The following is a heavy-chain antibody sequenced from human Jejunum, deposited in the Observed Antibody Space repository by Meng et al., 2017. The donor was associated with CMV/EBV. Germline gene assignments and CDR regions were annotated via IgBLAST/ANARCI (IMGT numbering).Heavy chain of an antibody. D-gene: IGHD5-24*01. CDR1: GGTFSSYT. J-gene: IGHJ4*02. CDR2: IIPILGIA. V-gene: IGHV1-69*08. Sequence: VQLVQSGAEVKKPGSSVKVCCKASGGTFSSYTISWVRQAPGQGLEWMGRIIPILGIANYAQKFQGRVTITADKSTSTAYMELSSLRSEDTAVYYCARDEGGWLTAPDYWGQGTLVTVSS. CDR3: ARDEGGWLTAPDY.